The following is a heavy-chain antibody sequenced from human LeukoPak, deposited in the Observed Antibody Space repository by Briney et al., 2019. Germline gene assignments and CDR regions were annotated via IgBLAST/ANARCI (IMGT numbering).Heavy chain of an antibody. CDR1: GYTFTSYG. J-gene: IGHJ6*04. Sequence: ASVKVSCKASGYTFTSYGISWVRQAPGQGLEWMGWISAYNGNTSYAQKLQGRVTMTTDTSTSTAYMELRSLRSDDTAVYYCAREKFDILTGYSWSRGMDVWGKGTTVTVSS. CDR2: ISAYNGNT. CDR3: AREKFDILTGYSWSRGMDV. V-gene: IGHV1-18*04. D-gene: IGHD3-9*01.